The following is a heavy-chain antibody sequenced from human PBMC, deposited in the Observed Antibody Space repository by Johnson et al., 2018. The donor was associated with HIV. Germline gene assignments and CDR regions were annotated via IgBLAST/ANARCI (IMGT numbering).Heavy chain of an antibody. V-gene: IGHV3-30*18. J-gene: IGHJ3*02. CDR3: AKGGDAFDI. CDR1: GFTFSSYG. CDR2: ISYDGNNK. Sequence: QVQLVESGGGVVQPGRSLRLSCAASGFTFSSYGMLWVRQAPGKGLEWVAVISYDGNNKYYADSVKGRFTISRDNSKNTLYLQMNSLRAEDTALYYCAKGGDAFDIWGQGTMVTVSS.